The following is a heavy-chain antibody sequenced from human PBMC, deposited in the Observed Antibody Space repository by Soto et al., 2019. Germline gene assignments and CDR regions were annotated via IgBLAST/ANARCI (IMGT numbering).Heavy chain of an antibody. D-gene: IGHD2-2*01. CDR1: GFTFSSYW. CDR2: IKQDGSEK. CDR3: ARYCSSTSCYAAFDI. J-gene: IGHJ3*02. Sequence: GGSLRLSCAASGFTFSSYWMSWVRQAPGKGLEWVANIKQDGSEKYYVDSVKGRFTISRDNAKNSLYLQMNSLRAEDTAVDYCARYCSSTSCYAAFDIWGQGTMVTVSS. V-gene: IGHV3-7*01.